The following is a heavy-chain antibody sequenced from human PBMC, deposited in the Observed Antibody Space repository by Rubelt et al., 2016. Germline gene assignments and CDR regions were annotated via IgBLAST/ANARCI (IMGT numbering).Heavy chain of an antibody. V-gene: IGHV4-61*05. CDR3: ARTIAFDDSFRGSDY. D-gene: IGHD3-10*01. CDR1: GGSISRSSYY. J-gene: IGHJ4*02. CDR2: IYYSGST. Sequence: QVQLQQWGAGLLKPSETLSLTCTVSGGSISRSSYYWGWIRQPPGKGLEWIAYIYYSGSTNYNPSLKSRVTISVDTSRRQCSWNLDCVVSADTAVYYCARTIAFDDSFRGSDYWGQGALVTVSS.